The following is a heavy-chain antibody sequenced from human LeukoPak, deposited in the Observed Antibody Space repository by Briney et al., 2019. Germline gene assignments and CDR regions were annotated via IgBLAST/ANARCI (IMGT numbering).Heavy chain of an antibody. CDR1: GFTFSSYA. CDR3: AKVRSSGYYLDY. V-gene: IGHV3-23*01. Sequence: PGGSLRLSCAASGFTFSSYAMHWVRQAPGKGLEWVSAISGSGGSTYYADSVKGRFTISRDNSKNTLYLQMNSLRAEDTAVYYCAKVRSSGYYLDYWGQGTLVTVSS. CDR2: ISGSGGST. J-gene: IGHJ4*02. D-gene: IGHD3-22*01.